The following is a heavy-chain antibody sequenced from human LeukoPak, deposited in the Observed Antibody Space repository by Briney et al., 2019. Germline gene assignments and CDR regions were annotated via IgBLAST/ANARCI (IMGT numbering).Heavy chain of an antibody. Sequence: PSETLSLTCTVSGDSISSGDYYWSWIRQPAGKGLEWIGRIYTSGSTNYNPSLKSRVTMSVDTSKNQFSLKLSSVTAADTAVYYCARAASGYYLYYFDYWGQGTLVTVSS. CDR1: GDSISSGDYY. CDR2: IYTSGST. CDR3: ARAASGYYLYYFDY. D-gene: IGHD3-22*01. V-gene: IGHV4-61*02. J-gene: IGHJ4*02.